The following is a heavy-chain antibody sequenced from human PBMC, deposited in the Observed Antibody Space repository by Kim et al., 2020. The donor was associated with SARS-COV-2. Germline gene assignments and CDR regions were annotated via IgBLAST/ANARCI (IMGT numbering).Heavy chain of an antibody. D-gene: IGHD1-26*01. J-gene: IGHJ6*02. Sequence: RFTISRDNSKNTLYLQMNSLRAEDTAVYYCARDYRGSPGSGATDYYGMDVWGQGTTVTVSS. V-gene: IGHV3-53*01. CDR3: ARDYRGSPGSGATDYYGMDV.